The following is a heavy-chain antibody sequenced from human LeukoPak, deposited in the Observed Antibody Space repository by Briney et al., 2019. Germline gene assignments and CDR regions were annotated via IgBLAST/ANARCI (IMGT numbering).Heavy chain of an antibody. CDR3: TKWNGYASD. D-gene: IGHD1-1*01. J-gene: IGHJ4*02. CDR1: GFTISSNG. CDR2: FSDGGTM. Sequence: GGSLRLSCAVSGFTISSNGVTWVRQAPGKGLEWISGFSDGGTMHYLDSVKGRFTISRDTSKNTVYLQMNSVRVEDAALYYCTKWNGYASDWGQGTLVTVSS. V-gene: IGHV3-23*01.